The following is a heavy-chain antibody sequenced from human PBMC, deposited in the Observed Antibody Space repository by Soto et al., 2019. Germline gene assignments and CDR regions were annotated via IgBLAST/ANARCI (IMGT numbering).Heavy chain of an antibody. CDR2: INPNSGDT. V-gene: IGHV1-2*02. CDR1: GYTFTGYY. Sequence: AAVKVSCKASGYTFTGYYVHWVRQAPGQGLEWMGWINPNSGDTYLAQRFQGRVTMNRDTSIGTAYMELRGLTSDDTAEYYCAKGGAIVAAGTRVYLYNAMDVWGQGTPVTVSS. J-gene: IGHJ6*02. D-gene: IGHD1-26*01. CDR3: AKGGAIVAAGTRVYLYNAMDV.